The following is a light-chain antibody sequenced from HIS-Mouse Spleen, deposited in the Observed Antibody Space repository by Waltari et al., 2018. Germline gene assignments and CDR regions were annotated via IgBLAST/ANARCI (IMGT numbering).Light chain of an antibody. CDR1: SSDVGSYNL. CDR2: EGS. Sequence: QSALTQPASVSGSPGQSITISCTGTSSDVGSYNLVSWYQQHPGKAPKLMIYEGSKRPSGGPNRFSGSKSGNTASLTISGLQAEDEADYYCCSYAGSSTWVFGGGTKLTVL. J-gene: IGLJ3*02. V-gene: IGLV2-23*01. CDR3: CSYAGSSTWV.